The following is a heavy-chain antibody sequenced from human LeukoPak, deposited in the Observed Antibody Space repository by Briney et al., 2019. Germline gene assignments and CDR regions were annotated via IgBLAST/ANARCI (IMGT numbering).Heavy chain of an antibody. CDR3: ARGGLENGYQSNDGFDI. V-gene: IGHV4-59*01. CDR1: GCTISGYY. Sequence: PSETLSFTGTGSGCTISGYYWSWIRQPPGMGLEWIGYIYDSRSSKYNPFLKSRVTKSVDASRNQFSLKLSSVAYADTAVYYCARGGLENGYQSNDGFDIWGQGTMVTVSS. CDR2: IYDSRSS. J-gene: IGHJ3*02. D-gene: IGHD3-22*01.